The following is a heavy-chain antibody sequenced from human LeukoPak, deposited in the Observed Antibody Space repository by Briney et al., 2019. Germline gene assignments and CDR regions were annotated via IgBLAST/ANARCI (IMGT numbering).Heavy chain of an antibody. CDR3: AKQGSGYDNGGYRDY. V-gene: IGHV3-23*01. CDR1: GFTFSSYA. Sequence: PGGSLRLSCAASGFTFSSYAMSWVRQAPGKGLEWVSTISGSGGSTYCADSVKGRFTISRDNSKNTLYLQMNSLRAEDTAVYYCAKQGSGYDNGGYRDYWGQGTLVTVSS. D-gene: IGHD3-22*01. J-gene: IGHJ4*02. CDR2: ISGSGGST.